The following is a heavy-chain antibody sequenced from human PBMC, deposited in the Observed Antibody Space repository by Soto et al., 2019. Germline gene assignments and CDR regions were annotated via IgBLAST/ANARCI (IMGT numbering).Heavy chain of an antibody. Sequence: QVQLVESGGGVVQPGRSLTLSCAASGINFSSYVMHWVRQAPGKGLEWVAVIWYDGGNKYYADSVKGRFTISRDNSKNTLYLEMHSLRAEDTAVYYCARDGQCLRRDGLRSSYYFDYWGQGTLVTVSS. CDR1: GINFSSYV. CDR3: ARDGQCLRRDGLRSSYYFDY. CDR2: IWYDGGNK. D-gene: IGHD6-19*01. J-gene: IGHJ4*02. V-gene: IGHV3-33*01.